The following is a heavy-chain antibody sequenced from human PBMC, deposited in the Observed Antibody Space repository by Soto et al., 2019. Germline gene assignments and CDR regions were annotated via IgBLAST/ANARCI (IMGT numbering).Heavy chain of an antibody. D-gene: IGHD2-2*01. CDR2: INTDGGSS. CDR1: GFTFSGHW. CDR3: AREEGYCSRTSCYRRAFDT. V-gene: IGHV3-74*03. Sequence: EVQLVESGGDLVQPGGSLSLSCAASGFTFSGHWMHWVRQVPGEGLEWVSRINTDGGSSAYADSVKGRFTISRDNAKNTLSLNMNGLRAEDTAVYYCAREEGYCSRTSCYRRAFDTWGQGTTVTVSS. J-gene: IGHJ3*02.